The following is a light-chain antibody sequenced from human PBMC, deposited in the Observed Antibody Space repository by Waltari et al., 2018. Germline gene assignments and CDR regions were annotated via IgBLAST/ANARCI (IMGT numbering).Light chain of an antibody. Sequence: QSALTQPASVSGSPGQSMPISCTGTSRDVGGNYYVCRHQQHPGKAPKLMIYDVSKRPSGFSNRFAGSKSGNTASLTISGLQAEDEADYYCASYISSSTLELFGGGTSLTVL. V-gene: IGLV2-14*03. CDR2: DVS. CDR3: ASYISSSTLEL. J-gene: IGLJ2*01. CDR1: SRDVGGNYY.